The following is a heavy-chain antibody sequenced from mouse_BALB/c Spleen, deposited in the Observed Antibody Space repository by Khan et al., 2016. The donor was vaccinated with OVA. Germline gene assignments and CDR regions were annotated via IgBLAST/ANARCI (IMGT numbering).Heavy chain of an antibody. V-gene: IGHV5-17*02. CDR1: GFTFSSYG. CDR2: ISGDSNTI. D-gene: IGHD1-1*01. Sequence: EVELAESGGDLVQPGGSRKLSCAASGFTFSSYGMHWVRQAPEKGLEWVAYISGDSNTIYYADTVKGRFTISRDNPRNTLFLQMTSLMSEDTAMYYCATSYFYGYYFDYWGPGTTLTVSS. J-gene: IGHJ2*01. CDR3: ATSYFYGYYFDY.